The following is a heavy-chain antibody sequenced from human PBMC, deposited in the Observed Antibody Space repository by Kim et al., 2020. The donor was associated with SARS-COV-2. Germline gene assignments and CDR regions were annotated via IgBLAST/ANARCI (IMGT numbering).Heavy chain of an antibody. Sequence: GGSLRLSCAASGFIYSDYYMNWIRLAPGKGLEYVSSISKSGSTIHYADSVKGRFTISRDNAKKTLYLQMNSPSPEDTAVYFCARDSYTSGYYDALDVWGQGTLVTVSS. J-gene: IGHJ3*01. CDR1: GFIYSDYY. V-gene: IGHV3-11*01. D-gene: IGHD3-22*01. CDR3: ARDSYTSGYYDALDV. CDR2: ISKSGSTI.